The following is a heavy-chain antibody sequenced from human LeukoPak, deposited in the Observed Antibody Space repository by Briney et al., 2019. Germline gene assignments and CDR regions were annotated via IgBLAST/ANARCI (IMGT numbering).Heavy chain of an antibody. V-gene: IGHV3-48*04. CDR2: ISSPGSTI. CDR3: ARETDSSLFDY. J-gene: IGHJ4*02. CDR1: GFTFSSYN. D-gene: IGHD3-22*01. Sequence: GESLRLSCAASGFTFSSYNMNWVRQAPGKGLEWVSYISSPGSTIFYADSVKGRFTISRDNAHNSLYLQMNSLRAEDTAVYYCARETDSSLFDYWGQGTLVTVSS.